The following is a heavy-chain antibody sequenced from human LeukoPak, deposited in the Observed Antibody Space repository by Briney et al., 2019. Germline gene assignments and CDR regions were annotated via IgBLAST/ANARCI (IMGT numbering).Heavy chain of an antibody. D-gene: IGHD1-26*01. CDR3: ARGLRWDLTISGTSTFDY. V-gene: IGHV4-39*01. J-gene: IGHJ4*02. CDR1: GVSIRSSSFY. Sequence: PSETLSLTCSVSGVSIRSSSFYWAWIRQPPGKGLEWIGSIYYSGSTYYRPSLKSRVTMSVDTSKNQFSLRLSSVTAADTAVYYCARGLRWDLTISGTSTFDYWGQGSLVTVSS. CDR2: IYYSGST.